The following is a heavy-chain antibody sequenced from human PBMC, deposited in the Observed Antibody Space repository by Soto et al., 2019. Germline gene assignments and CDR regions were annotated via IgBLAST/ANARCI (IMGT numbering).Heavy chain of an antibody. Sequence: SETLSLTCAVYGGSFSGYYWSWIRQPPGKGLEWIGEINHSGSTSYNPSLKSRVTISVDTSKNQFSLKLSSVTAADTAVYYCASMTPDYDFWSGYGTYYYYYGMDVWGQGTTVTVSS. J-gene: IGHJ6*02. CDR1: GGSFSGYY. CDR2: INHSGST. CDR3: ASMTPDYDFWSGYGTYYYYYGMDV. D-gene: IGHD3-3*01. V-gene: IGHV4-34*01.